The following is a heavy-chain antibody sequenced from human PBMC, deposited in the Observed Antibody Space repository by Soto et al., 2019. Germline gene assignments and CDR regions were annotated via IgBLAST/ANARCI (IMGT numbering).Heavy chain of an antibody. CDR1: GDSVTSGDYY. J-gene: IGHJ5*01. D-gene: IGHD5-18*01. CDR2: IYYSGNT. CDR3: ARIPADTYMTYWFAP. Sequence: SETLSLTCTVSGDSVTSGDYYWSWIRQPPGKGLEWIGYIYYSGNTNYSPSLKSRVAISLDTSHNQFSLKLSSVTAADTAVYFCARIPADTYMTYWFAPWGQGTLVTVSS. V-gene: IGHV4-61*08.